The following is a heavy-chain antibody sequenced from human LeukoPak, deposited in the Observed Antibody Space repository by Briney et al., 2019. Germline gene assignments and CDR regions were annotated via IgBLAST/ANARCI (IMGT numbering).Heavy chain of an antibody. CDR2: IKQDGSEK. J-gene: IGHJ5*02. D-gene: IGHD6-13*01. Sequence: GGTLRLSCAASGFAFSSYWMSWVRQAPGKGLEWVASIKQDGSEKYYVDSVKGRFTISRDNAKNSLYLQMNSLRAEDTAVYYCARGHSSSPNWFDPWGQGTLVTVSS. CDR1: GFAFSSYW. V-gene: IGHV3-7*04. CDR3: ARGHSSSPNWFDP.